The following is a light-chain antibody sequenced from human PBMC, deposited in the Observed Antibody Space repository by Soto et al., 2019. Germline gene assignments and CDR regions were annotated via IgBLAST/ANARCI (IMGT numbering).Light chain of an antibody. J-gene: IGLJ2*01. CDR2: EGS. Sequence: QSALTQPASVSGSPGQSITISCTGTSSDVGSYNLVSWYQQHPGKAPKLMIYEGSKRPSGVSNRFSGSKSGNTASLTISGLQAEDEADYYSCSYAGSSTIRVFGGGTKLTV. CDR1: SSDVGSYNL. CDR3: CSYAGSSTIRV. V-gene: IGLV2-23*01.